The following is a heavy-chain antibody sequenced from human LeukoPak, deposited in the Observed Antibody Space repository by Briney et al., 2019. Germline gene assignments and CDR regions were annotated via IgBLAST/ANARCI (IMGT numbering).Heavy chain of an antibody. J-gene: IGHJ6*02. CDR2: ISRSSSYI. D-gene: IGHD5-24*01. V-gene: IGHV3-21*01. CDR3: ARGPGSGDGYNLYGMDV. Sequence: GGSLRLSCAASGFTFSSYSMNWVRQAPGKGLEWVSSISRSSSYIYYADSVKGRFTISRDNARNSLYLQMNSLRAEDTAVYYCARGPGSGDGYNLYGMDVWGQGTTVTVTS. CDR1: GFTFSSYS.